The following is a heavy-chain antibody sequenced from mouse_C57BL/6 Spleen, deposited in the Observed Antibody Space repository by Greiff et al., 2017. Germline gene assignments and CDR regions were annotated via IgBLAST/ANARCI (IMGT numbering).Heavy chain of an antibody. Sequence: EVMLVESGGGLVKPGGSLKLSCAASGFTFSSYAMSWVRQTPEKRLEWVATISDGGSYTYYPDNVKGRFTISRDNAKNNLYLQLSHLKSEDTAMYYCARMRTLYYFDYWGEGTTLSVAS. CDR3: ARMRTLYYFDY. CDR2: ISDGGSYT. J-gene: IGHJ2*01. V-gene: IGHV5-4*03. D-gene: IGHD6-1*01. CDR1: GFTFSSYA.